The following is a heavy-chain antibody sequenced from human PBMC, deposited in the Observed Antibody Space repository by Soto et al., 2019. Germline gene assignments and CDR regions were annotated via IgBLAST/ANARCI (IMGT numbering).Heavy chain of an antibody. J-gene: IGHJ6*02. Sequence: GASVKVSCKASGGTFSSYAISWVRQAPGQGLEWMGGIIPIFGTANYAQKFQGRVTITADESTSTAYMELSSLRSEDTAVYYCARDPDSSWPNYYGMDVWGQGTTVTVSS. CDR3: ARDPDSSWPNYYGMDV. CDR2: IIPIFGTA. V-gene: IGHV1-69*13. D-gene: IGHD6-13*01. CDR1: GGTFSSYA.